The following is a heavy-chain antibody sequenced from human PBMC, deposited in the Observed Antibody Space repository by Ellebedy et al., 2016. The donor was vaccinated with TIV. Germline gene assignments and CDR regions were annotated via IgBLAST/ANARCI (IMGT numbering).Heavy chain of an antibody. CDR1: GGSISSSYY. Sequence: SETLSLXCTVSGGSISSSYYWGWIRQPPGKGLEWIGTIYYSGSTYYNPSLKSRVTISIDTSKNQFSLKLSSVTAADTAVYYCASIGDRSYYYGMDVWGQGTTVTVSS. CDR2: IYYSGST. CDR3: ASIGDRSYYYGMDV. V-gene: IGHV4-39*07. J-gene: IGHJ6*02. D-gene: IGHD4-17*01.